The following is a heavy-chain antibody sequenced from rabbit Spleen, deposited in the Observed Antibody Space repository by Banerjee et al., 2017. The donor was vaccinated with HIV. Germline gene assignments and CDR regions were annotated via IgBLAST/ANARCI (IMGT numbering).Heavy chain of an antibody. J-gene: IGHJ3*01. CDR1: GFDFSNYG. V-gene: IGHV1S47*01. CDR3: ARAIVPWLGLTRLDL. CDR2: IYAAKGST. Sequence: QEQLVESGGGLVQPGGSLKLSCTASGFDFSNYGVTWVRQAPGKGLEWIGIIYAAKGSTDYASWVNGRFTISSDNAQSTVDLKMTSLTAADTATYFCARAIVPWLGLTRLDLWGQGTLVTVS. D-gene: IGHD4-1*01.